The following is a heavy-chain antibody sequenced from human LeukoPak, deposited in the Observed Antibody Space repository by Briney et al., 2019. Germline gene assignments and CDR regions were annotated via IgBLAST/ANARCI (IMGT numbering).Heavy chain of an antibody. V-gene: IGHV1-2*06. D-gene: IGHD2-2*01. CDR1: GYTFTDYY. Sequence: ASVKVSCKASGYTFTDYYMHWVRRAPGQGLEWMGRINPNSGGANYAQNFQGRVTMTRDTSISTAYMELSRLRSDDTAVYYCARDRVGCSSSMSCLFDYWGQGTLVTVSS. CDR3: ARDRVGCSSSMSCLFDY. J-gene: IGHJ4*02. CDR2: INPNSGGA.